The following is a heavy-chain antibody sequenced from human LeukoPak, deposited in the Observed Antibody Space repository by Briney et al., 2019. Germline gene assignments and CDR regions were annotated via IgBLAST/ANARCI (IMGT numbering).Heavy chain of an antibody. Sequence: GGSLRLSCAASGFTFSSYSMNWVRQAPGKGLEWVSSISSSSSYIYYADSVKGRFTISRDNAKNSLYLQMNSLRAEDTAVYYCAGDRDSSSWSRFDYWGQGTLVTVSS. D-gene: IGHD6-13*01. CDR2: ISSSSSYI. V-gene: IGHV3-21*01. CDR1: GFTFSSYS. J-gene: IGHJ4*02. CDR3: AGDRDSSSWSRFDY.